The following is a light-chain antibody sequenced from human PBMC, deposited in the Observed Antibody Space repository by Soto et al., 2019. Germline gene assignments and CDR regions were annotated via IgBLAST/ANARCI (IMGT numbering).Light chain of an antibody. J-gene: IGKJ1*01. CDR3: QYYGNSPLT. CDR1: QSVAGN. V-gene: IGKV3-20*01. CDR2: GAF. Sequence: EIVMTQSPATLSVSPGETATLSCRASQSVAGNLAWYQQKPGQPPRLLIYGAFNRATGIPDRFSGGGSGTDFTLTITRLEPEDFAVYYCQYYGNSPLTFGQGTKVDIK.